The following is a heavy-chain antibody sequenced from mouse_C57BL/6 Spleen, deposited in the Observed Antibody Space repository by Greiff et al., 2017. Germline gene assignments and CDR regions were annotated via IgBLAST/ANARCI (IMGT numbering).Heavy chain of an antibody. CDR1: GFNFTDYY. V-gene: IGHV14-1*01. J-gene: IGHJ2*01. Sequence: VQLQQSGAELVRPGASVKLSCTASGFNFTDYYMHWVQQRPEKGLEWIGRIDPAGGDTEYAQKVKGKATMTADQSANTTYLQRSSRTSEDTTVYYCTTGGYYFDYWGQGTTLTVSS. CDR3: TTGGYYFDY. CDR2: IDPAGGDT.